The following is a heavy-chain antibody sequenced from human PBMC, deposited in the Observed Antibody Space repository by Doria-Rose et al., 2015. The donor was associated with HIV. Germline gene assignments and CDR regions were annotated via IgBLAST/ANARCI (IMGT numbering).Heavy chain of an antibody. Sequence: QESGPVLVKPTETLTLTCTVSGVSLSSPGMGVSWIRQPPGKALEWLANLFSDDERSYKTSLKSRLTISRGTSKSQVVRTMTDTDPVDTATYYCARIKSSRWYHKYYFDFWGQGTLVIVSA. CDR3: ARIKSSRWYHKYYFDF. V-gene: IGHV2-26*01. CDR1: GVSLSSPGMG. CDR2: LFSDDER. J-gene: IGHJ4*02. D-gene: IGHD6-13*01.